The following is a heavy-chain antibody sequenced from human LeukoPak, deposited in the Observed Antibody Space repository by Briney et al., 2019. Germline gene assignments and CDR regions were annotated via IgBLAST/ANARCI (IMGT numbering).Heavy chain of an antibody. D-gene: IGHD6-19*01. CDR3: ANSGQWLVRATRLSYYYYGMDV. CDR1: GFTFDDYA. CDR2: ISGDGGST. V-gene: IGHV3-43*02. J-gene: IGHJ6*02. Sequence: GGSLRLSCAASGFTFDDYAMHWVRQAPGKGLEWVSLISGDGGSTYYADSVKGRFTISRDNSKNSLYLQMNSLRTEDTALYYCANSGQWLVRATRLSYYYYGMDVWGQGTTVTVSS.